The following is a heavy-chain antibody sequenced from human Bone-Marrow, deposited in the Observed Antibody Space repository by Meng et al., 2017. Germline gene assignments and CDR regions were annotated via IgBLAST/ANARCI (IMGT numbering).Heavy chain of an antibody. CDR1: GFTFSSYA. V-gene: IGHV3-30*04. Sequence: GESLKISCAASGFTFSSYAMHWVRQAPGKGLEWVAVISYDGSNKYYADSVKGRFTISRGNSKNTLYLQMNSLRAEDTAVYYCASATPLYYDIEGVAFDIWGQGTMVTVSS. CDR2: ISYDGSNK. CDR3: ASATPLYYDIEGVAFDI. D-gene: IGHD3-9*01. J-gene: IGHJ3*02.